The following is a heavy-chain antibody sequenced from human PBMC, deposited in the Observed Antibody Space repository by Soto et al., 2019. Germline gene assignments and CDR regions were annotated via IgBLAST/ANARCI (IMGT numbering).Heavy chain of an antibody. CDR1: GFTFSSYA. CDR3: ARDGGYCSGGSCYSTRYYYYYGMDV. D-gene: IGHD2-15*01. Sequence: PVGSLRLSCAASGFTFSSYAMHWVRQAPGKGLEWVAVISHDGSNKYYADSVKGRFTISRDNSKNTLYLQMNSLRAEDTAVYYCARDGGYCSGGSCYSTRYYYYYGMDVWGQGTTVTVSS. V-gene: IGHV3-30-3*01. CDR2: ISHDGSNK. J-gene: IGHJ6*02.